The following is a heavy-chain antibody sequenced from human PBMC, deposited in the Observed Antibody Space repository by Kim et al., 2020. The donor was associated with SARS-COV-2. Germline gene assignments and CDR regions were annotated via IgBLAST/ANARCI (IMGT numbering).Heavy chain of an antibody. CDR3: ARHFAGTVDY. V-gene: IGHV6-1*01. Sequence: SNDYALSVKSRIIINPDTSKNHFSLQLRSVTPEDTAIYYCARHFAGTVDYWGQGVLVTVSS. D-gene: IGHD1-7*01. CDR2: SN. J-gene: IGHJ4*02.